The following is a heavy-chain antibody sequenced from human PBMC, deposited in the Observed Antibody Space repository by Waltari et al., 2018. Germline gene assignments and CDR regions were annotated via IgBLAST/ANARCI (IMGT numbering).Heavy chain of an antibody. D-gene: IGHD4-17*01. V-gene: IGHV3-53*01. CDR2: IYSGGST. Sequence: EVQLVEPGGGLIQPGGSLRLSCAASGFTVSSNYMSWVRQAPGKGLGWVSVIYSGGSTYYADSVKGRFTISRDNSKNTLYLQMNSLRAEDTAVYYCARGSDYGDYDTVFDYWGQGTLVTVSS. CDR1: GFTVSSNY. J-gene: IGHJ4*02. CDR3: ARGSDYGDYDTVFDY.